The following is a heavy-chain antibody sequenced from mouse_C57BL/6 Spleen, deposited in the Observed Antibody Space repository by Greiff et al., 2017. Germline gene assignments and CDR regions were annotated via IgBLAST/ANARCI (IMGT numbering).Heavy chain of an antibody. V-gene: IGHV1-5*01. CDR1: GYTFTSYW. CDR3: TRSYYDYDWDCFAY. D-gene: IGHD2-4*01. Sequence: VQLQQSGTVLARPGASVKMSCKTSGYTFTSYWMHWVKQRPGQGLEWIGAIYPGNSDTSYNQKFKGKAKLTAVTSASTAYMELSSLTNEDSAVYYCTRSYYDYDWDCFAYWGQGTLVTGAA. J-gene: IGHJ3*01. CDR2: IYPGNSDT.